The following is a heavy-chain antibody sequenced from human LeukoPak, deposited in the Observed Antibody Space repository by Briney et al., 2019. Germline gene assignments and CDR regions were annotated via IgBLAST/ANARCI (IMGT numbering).Heavy chain of an antibody. V-gene: IGHV1-2*04. D-gene: IGHD5-18*01. Sequence: GASVKVSCKASGYTFTAYYIYWVRQAPGQGLEWLGWINPKSGGSNYAQKFKGWVTMTRDTSISTAFMELSRLRSDDAAVYYCARGYNYGPVGAFDIWGQGTMVTVSS. CDR2: INPKSGGS. CDR1: GYTFTAYY. J-gene: IGHJ3*02. CDR3: ARGYNYGPVGAFDI.